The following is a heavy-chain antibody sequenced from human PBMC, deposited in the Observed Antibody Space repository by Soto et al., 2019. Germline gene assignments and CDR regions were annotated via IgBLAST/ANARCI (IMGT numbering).Heavy chain of an antibody. D-gene: IGHD3-10*02. CDR3: AREVVRDGYNVHWFDP. Sequence: QVQLQESGPGLVKPSQTLSLTCTVSGGSISSGGYYWSWIRQHPGKGLEWIGYIYYSGSTYYNPSLKSRVTVSVDTSKNQFSLKLSSVTAADTAVYYCAREVVRDGYNVHWFDPWGQGTLVTVSS. CDR2: IYYSGST. V-gene: IGHV4-31*03. CDR1: GGSISSGGYY. J-gene: IGHJ5*02.